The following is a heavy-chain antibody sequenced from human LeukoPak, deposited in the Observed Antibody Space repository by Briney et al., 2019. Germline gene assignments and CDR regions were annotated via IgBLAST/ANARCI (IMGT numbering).Heavy chain of an antibody. V-gene: IGHV4-34*01. Sequence: SETLSLTCAVYGGSFSGYYWSWIRPPPGKGLEWIGEINHSGSTNYNPSLKSRVTISVDTSKNQFSLKLSSVTAADTAVYYCARVWGAPGATFDYWGQGTLVTVSS. CDR1: GGSFSGYY. CDR2: INHSGST. CDR3: ARVWGAPGATFDY. D-gene: IGHD3-16*01. J-gene: IGHJ4*02.